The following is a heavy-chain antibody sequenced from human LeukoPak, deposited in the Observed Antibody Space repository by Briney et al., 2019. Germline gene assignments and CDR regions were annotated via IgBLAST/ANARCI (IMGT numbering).Heavy chain of an antibody. Sequence: ASVKVSCKVSGYTLTELSMHWVRQAPGEGLEWMGGFDPEDGETIYAQKFQGRVTMTEDTSTDTAYMEVSSLRSEDTAVYYCARDPPSTGIVGATHWGQGTLVTVSS. CDR2: FDPEDGET. J-gene: IGHJ4*02. D-gene: IGHD1-26*01. CDR1: GYTLTELS. V-gene: IGHV1-24*01. CDR3: ARDPPSTGIVGATH.